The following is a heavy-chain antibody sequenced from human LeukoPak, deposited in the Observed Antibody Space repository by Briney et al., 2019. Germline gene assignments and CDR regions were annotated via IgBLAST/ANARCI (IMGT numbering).Heavy chain of an antibody. CDR1: GFTFSDYY. J-gene: IGHJ4*02. CDR2: ISSSGSTI. Sequence: GGSLRLSCAASGFTFSDYYMSWIRKAPGKGLEWVSYISSSGSTIYYADSVKGRFTISRDNAKNSLYLQMNSLRAEDTAVYYCARDTYSSSSTIDYWGQGTLVTVSS. V-gene: IGHV3-11*04. CDR3: ARDTYSSSSTIDY. D-gene: IGHD6-6*01.